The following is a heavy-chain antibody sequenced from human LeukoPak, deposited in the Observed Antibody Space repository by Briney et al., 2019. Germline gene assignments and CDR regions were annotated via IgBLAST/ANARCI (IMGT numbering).Heavy chain of an antibody. Sequence: ASVKVSCKASGYTFTYYYMHWVRQAPGQGLEWMGWINPNSGGTNYAQKFQGRVTVTRDTSISTAYMELSRLRSDDTAVYYCAREPDGITIFGVVTRYWYFDLWGRGTLVTVSS. J-gene: IGHJ2*01. D-gene: IGHD3-3*01. V-gene: IGHV1-2*02. CDR1: GYTFTYYY. CDR2: INPNSGGT. CDR3: AREPDGITIFGVVTRYWYFDL.